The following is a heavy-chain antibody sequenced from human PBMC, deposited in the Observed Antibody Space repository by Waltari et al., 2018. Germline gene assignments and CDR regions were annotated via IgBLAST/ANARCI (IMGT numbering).Heavy chain of an antibody. V-gene: IGHV3-30*18. D-gene: IGHD6-19*01. Sequence: QVQLVESGGGVVQPGTSLRLSCAASGFTFSDSAMHWVRQAPGKALDWVAGTCNDEGNKYYGASGKARLTIARDMSKNTVYLQMSSLRTDDAAVYYCAKRGPNGGWNPDYWGQGTLVTVSS. J-gene: IGHJ4*02. CDR3: AKRGPNGGWNPDY. CDR2: TCNDEGNK. CDR1: GFTFSDSA.